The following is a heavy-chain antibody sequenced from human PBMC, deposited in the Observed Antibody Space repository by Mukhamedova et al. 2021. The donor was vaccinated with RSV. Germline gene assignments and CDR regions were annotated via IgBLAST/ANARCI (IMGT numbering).Heavy chain of an antibody. V-gene: IGHV4-34*01. Sequence: GKGLEWIGEINHSGSTNYNPSLKSRVTISVDTSKNQFSLKLSSVTAADTAVYYCSRDGGSYTHFDYWGQVTLVTVPS. CDR3: SRDGGSYTHFDY. J-gene: IGHJ4*02. D-gene: IGHD1-26*01. CDR2: INHSGST.